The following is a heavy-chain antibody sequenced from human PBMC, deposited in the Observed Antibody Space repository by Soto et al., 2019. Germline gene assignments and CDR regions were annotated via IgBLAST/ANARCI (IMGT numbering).Heavy chain of an antibody. V-gene: IGHV3-23*01. CDR2: ISGSGGST. J-gene: IGHJ4*02. CDR1: GFTFSSYA. D-gene: IGHD6-13*01. Sequence: EVQLLESGGGLVQPGGSLRLSCAASGFTFSSYAMSWVRQAPGKGLEWVSAISGSGGSTYYADSVKGRFTISRDNSKNTLYLQMNSLRAEDTAVYYCAKQNRIHYSSSWYPDYWGQGTLVTVSS. CDR3: AKQNRIHYSSSWYPDY.